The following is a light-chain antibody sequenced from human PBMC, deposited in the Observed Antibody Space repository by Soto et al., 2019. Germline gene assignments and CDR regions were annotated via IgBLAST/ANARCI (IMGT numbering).Light chain of an antibody. Sequence: QSALTQPASVSGSPGQSITISCTGTSSDVGGYNHVSWYQPHPGKAPKLIIYEVTNRPSGVSSRFSGSKSGNTASLTISGLQAEDEADYFCNSYTSQNTRVFGGGTKLTVL. CDR3: NSYTSQNTRV. CDR1: SSDVGGYNH. J-gene: IGLJ3*02. V-gene: IGLV2-14*01. CDR2: EVT.